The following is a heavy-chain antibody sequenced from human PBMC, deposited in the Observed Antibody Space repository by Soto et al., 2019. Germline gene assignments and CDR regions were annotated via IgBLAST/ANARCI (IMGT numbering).Heavy chain of an antibody. Sequence: PSETLSLTCTVSGVSVSSGSYYWSWIRQPPGKGLEWIGYIYYSGSTNYNPSLKSRVTISVDTSKNQFSLKLSSVTAADKAVYYCASRYYWGLVPWGQGTLVTVSS. J-gene: IGHJ5*02. V-gene: IGHV4-61*01. CDR1: GVSVSSGSYY. CDR2: IYYSGST. D-gene: IGHD7-27*01. CDR3: ASRYYWGLVP.